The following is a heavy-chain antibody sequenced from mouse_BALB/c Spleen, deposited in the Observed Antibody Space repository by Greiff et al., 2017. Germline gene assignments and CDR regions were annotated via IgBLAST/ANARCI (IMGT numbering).Heavy chain of an antibody. CDR3: TRKDYGNYWYFDV. V-gene: IGHV1S22*01. J-gene: IGHJ1*01. CDR2: IYPGSGST. CDR1: GYTFTSYW. Sequence: LQQPGSELVRPGASVKLSCKASGYTFTSYWMHWVKQRPGQGLEWIGNIYPGSGSTNYDEKFKSKATLTVDTSSSTAYMQLSSLTSEDSAVYYCTRKDYGNYWYFDVWGAGTTVTVAS. D-gene: IGHD2-1*01.